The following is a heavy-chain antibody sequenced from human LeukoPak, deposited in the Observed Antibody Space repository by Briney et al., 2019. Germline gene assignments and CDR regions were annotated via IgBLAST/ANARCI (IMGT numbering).Heavy chain of an antibody. D-gene: IGHD6-19*01. V-gene: IGHV4-34*01. J-gene: IGHJ4*02. CDR3: ARFLQGRAVAALY. CDR2: INHSGST. Sequence: KTSETLSLTCAVYGGSFSGYYWSWIRKPPGKGLEWIGEINHSGSTNYNPSLKSRVTISVDTSKNQFSLKLSSVTAADTAVYYCARFLQGRAVAALYWGQGTLVTVSS. CDR1: GGSFSGYY.